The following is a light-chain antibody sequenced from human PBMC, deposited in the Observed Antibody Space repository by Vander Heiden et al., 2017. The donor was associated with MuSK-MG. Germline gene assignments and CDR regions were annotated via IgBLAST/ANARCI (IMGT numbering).Light chain of an antibody. CDR3: QQSDSTGIT. J-gene: IGKJ5*01. Sequence: DIQMTQSPSSLSASVGDRVTITCRASQSISSYLNWYQQKPGKAPKLLIYAASSLQSGVPSRFSGSGSGTDFTLTISSLQPEDFATYYCQQSDSTGITFGQGTRLEIK. V-gene: IGKV1-39*01. CDR1: QSISSY. CDR2: AAS.